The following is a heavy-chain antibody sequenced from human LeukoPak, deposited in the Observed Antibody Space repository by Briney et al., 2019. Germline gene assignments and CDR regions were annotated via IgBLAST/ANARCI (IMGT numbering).Heavy chain of an antibody. Sequence: PSETLSLTCTVSGYSISSGYYWGWIRQPPGKGLEWIGSIYHSGSTYYNPSLKSRVTISVDTSKNQFSLKLTSVTAADTAIYYCARVLRRTPGFWFFDLWGRGTLVTVSS. CDR3: ARVLRRTPGFWFFDL. CDR1: GYSISSGYY. D-gene: IGHD2-15*01. V-gene: IGHV4-38-2*02. CDR2: IYHSGST. J-gene: IGHJ2*01.